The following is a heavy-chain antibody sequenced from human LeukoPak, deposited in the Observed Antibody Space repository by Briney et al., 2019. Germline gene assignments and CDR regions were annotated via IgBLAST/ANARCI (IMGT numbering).Heavy chain of an antibody. CDR1: GRSITTYY. J-gene: IGHJ4*02. D-gene: IGHD2-2*01. Sequence: SETLSLTCTVSGRSITTYYWNWIRQSPGQGLEWIGYFCNSGSISYNPSLKSRVSISADTSKNQFSLKLTSVTAADTAVYYCARGGGCTSFSCDFDFWGQGTLVTVSS. CDR3: ARGGGCTSFSCDFDF. V-gene: IGHV4-59*01. CDR2: FCNSGSI.